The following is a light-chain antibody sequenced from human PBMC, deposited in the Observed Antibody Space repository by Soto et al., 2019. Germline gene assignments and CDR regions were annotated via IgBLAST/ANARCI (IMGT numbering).Light chain of an antibody. Sequence: EIVLTQSPGTLSLSPGERATLSCRASQLVSSSLLAWYQQTPGQAPRLLIYGASNRATVIPGRFSGSGSEKVFTITISVLAPEDVALYYCQHNSSPPWTFGQGTKVEI. CDR3: QHNSSPPWT. J-gene: IGKJ1*01. CDR1: QLVSSSL. V-gene: IGKV3-20*01. CDR2: GAS.